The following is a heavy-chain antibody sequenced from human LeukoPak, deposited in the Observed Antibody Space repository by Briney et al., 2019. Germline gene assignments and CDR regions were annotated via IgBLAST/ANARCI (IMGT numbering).Heavy chain of an antibody. CDR3: AKDGYCSGGSCYSGAYYYYYYMDV. V-gene: IGHV3-48*03. CDR2: ISSSGSTI. Sequence: GGSLRLSCAASGFTFSSYEVNWVRQAPGKGLEWVSYISSSGSTIYYADTVKGRFTISRDNSKNSLYLQMNSLRTEDTALYYCAKDGYCSGGSCYSGAYYYYYYMDVWGKGTTVTVSS. CDR1: GFTFSSYE. J-gene: IGHJ6*03. D-gene: IGHD2-15*01.